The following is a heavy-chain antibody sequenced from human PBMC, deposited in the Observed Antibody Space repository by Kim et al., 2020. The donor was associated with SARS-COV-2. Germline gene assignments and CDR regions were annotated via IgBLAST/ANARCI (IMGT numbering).Heavy chain of an antibody. J-gene: IGHJ5*02. Sequence: PSFQGHVTISADKSISTAYLQWSSLKASDTAMYYCARHKDYYGSGSYLDPWGQGTLVTVSS. CDR3: ARHKDYYGSGSYLDP. V-gene: IGHV5-10-1*01. D-gene: IGHD3-10*01.